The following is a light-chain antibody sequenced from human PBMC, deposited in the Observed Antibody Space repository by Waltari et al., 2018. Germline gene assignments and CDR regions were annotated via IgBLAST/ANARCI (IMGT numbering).Light chain of an antibody. Sequence: QSVLTQPPSTSGTPGQTVTISCSGTNSNIGRNSVFWYPQLPGTAPKLLIYRDNPRPSGVPDRFSASRSGTSAALAILGLRSEDGADYYCAAWDDSLSVTYVFGSGTRVTV. CDR3: AAWDDSLSVTYV. V-gene: IGLV1-47*01. CDR2: RDN. CDR1: NSNIGRNS. J-gene: IGLJ1*01.